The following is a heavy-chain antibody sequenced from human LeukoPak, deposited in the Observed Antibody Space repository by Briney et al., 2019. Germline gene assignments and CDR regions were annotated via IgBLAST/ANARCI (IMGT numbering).Heavy chain of an antibody. J-gene: IGHJ5*02. V-gene: IGHV4-59*06. D-gene: IGHD3-3*01. Sequence: PSETLSLTCTVSGGSISSYYWSWIRQPPGKGLEWIGYIYYSGSTYYNPSLKSRVTISVDTSKNQFSLKLSSVTAADTAVYYCARNTLAIFGLFDPWGQGTLVTVSS. CDR2: IYYSGST. CDR1: GGSISSYY. CDR3: ARNTLAIFGLFDP.